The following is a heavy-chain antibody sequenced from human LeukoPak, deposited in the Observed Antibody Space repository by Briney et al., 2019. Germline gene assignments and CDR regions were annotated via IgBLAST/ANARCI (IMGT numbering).Heavy chain of an antibody. D-gene: IGHD5-18*01. CDR2: INPSGGST. Sequence: ASVKVSCKASGYTFTSHYMHWVRQAPGQGLEWMGIINPSGGSTSYAQKFQGRVTMTRDTSTSTVYMELSSLRSEDTAVYYCARVGYSYGIDYWGQGTLVTVSS. J-gene: IGHJ4*02. CDR3: ARVGYSYGIDY. CDR1: GYTFTSHY. V-gene: IGHV1-46*01.